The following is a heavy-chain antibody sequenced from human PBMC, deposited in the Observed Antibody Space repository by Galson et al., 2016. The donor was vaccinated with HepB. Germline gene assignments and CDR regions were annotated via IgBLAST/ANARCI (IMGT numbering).Heavy chain of an antibody. V-gene: IGHV1-3*01. D-gene: IGHD6-19*01. J-gene: IGHJ4*02. CDR2: IKAGNGNT. Sequence: SVKVSCMASGYIFFNYAVHWVRQAPGQRLEWMGLIKAGNGNTEYSQKFQDRVTITRDTSANTAYMELSSLRSGDTAVYYCARGGSSAWTEGFDYRGQGTLVTVSS. CDR3: ARGGSSAWTEGFDY. CDR1: GYIFFNYA.